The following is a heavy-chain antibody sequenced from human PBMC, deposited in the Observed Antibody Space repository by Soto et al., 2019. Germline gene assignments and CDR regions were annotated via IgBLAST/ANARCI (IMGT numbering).Heavy chain of an antibody. CDR2: INHSGST. CDR1: GGSFSGYY. CDR3: ARDKITGLFDY. V-gene: IGHV4-34*01. Sequence: QVQLQQWGAGLLKPSETLSLTCAVYGGSFSGYYWTWIRQPPGTGLEWIGEINHSGSTNYNPSRKSRATISADTSKHPFSLKLTSVAAADTAVYYCARDKITGLFDYWGQGTLVTVSS. J-gene: IGHJ4*02. D-gene: IGHD2-8*02.